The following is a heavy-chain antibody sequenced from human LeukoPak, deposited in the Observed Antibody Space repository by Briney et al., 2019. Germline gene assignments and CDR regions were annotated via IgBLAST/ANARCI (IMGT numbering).Heavy chain of an antibody. CDR3: AKSAGVATIYFDC. CDR2: IGSDYDR. Sequence: GGSLRLSCTASGFAFGSYAMAWVRQAPGKGLEGVAAIGSDYDRVHEDSVKGRFTISRDNSKSTLYLQMDNLRPEDTAVYFCAKSAGVATIYFDCWGQGAPVTVSS. D-gene: IGHD5-12*01. J-gene: IGHJ4*02. V-gene: IGHV3-23*01. CDR1: GFAFGSYA.